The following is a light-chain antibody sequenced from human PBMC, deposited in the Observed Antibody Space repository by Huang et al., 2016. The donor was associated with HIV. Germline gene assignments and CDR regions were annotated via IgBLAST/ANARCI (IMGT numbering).Light chain of an antibody. J-gene: IGKJ5*01. Sequence: IQMTQSPSSLSASVGDRVTITCRASQSIDGSLNWSQQKPGKAPKLIISSASTLRTGVPPRFSGSGSGTDYTLIIDNLQPDDFATYFCQQSYSTLITFGQGSRLDTK. CDR3: QQSYSTLIT. V-gene: IGKV1-39*01. CDR2: SAS. CDR1: QSIDGS.